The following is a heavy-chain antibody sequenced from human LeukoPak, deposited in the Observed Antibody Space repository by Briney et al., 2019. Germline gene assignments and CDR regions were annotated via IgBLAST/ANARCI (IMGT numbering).Heavy chain of an antibody. CDR3: FKFAAGPDPYYP. CDR1: GYTLTELS. D-gene: IGHD6-25*01. J-gene: IGHJ5*02. CDR2: SDPEDGET. Sequence: ASVKVSCKVSGYTLTELSMHWVRQAPGKGLEWMGGSDPEDGETIYAQKFQGRVTMTEDTSTDTAYMELNNLKSEDTAIYYCFKFAAGPDPYYPWGQGTLVTVSS. V-gene: IGHV1-24*01.